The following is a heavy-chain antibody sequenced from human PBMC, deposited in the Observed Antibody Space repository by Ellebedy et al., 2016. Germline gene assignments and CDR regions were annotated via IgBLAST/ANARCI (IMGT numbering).Heavy chain of an antibody. Sequence: GESLKISXAASGFTFNIAGMTWVRQAPGKGLEWVATIVFSGTATYYSDSVKGRFIISRDNAKNSLFLQMNSLRAEDTAVYYCARNTYYYGSGSYYFDYWGQGTLVTVSS. D-gene: IGHD3-10*01. CDR2: IVFSGTAT. CDR1: GFTFNIAG. CDR3: ARNTYYYGSGSYYFDY. V-gene: IGHV3-21*04. J-gene: IGHJ4*02.